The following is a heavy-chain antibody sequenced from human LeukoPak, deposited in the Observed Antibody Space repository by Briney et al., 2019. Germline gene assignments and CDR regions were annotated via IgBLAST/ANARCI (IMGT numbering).Heavy chain of an antibody. CDR3: ARVPYDILTGRPAEFDY. Sequence: ASVKVSCKASGYTFTSYYMHWVRQAPGQGLEWMGIINPGGGSTSYAQKFQGRVTMTRDMSTSTVYMELSSLRSEDTAVYYCARVPYDILTGRPAEFDYWGQGTLVTVSS. D-gene: IGHD3-9*01. CDR1: GYTFTSYY. V-gene: IGHV1-46*01. CDR2: INPGGGST. J-gene: IGHJ4*02.